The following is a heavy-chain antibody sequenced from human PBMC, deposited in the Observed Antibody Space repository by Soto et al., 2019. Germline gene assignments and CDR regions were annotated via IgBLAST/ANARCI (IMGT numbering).Heavy chain of an antibody. V-gene: IGHV3-21*01. Sequence: EVQLVESGGGLVKPGGSLRLSCAASGFTFSSYSMNWVRQAPGKGLEWVSSISSSSSYIYYADSVKGPFTISRDNPKNSLYLQMNSLRAQDTGVYYCARGGTPGVWGQGTTVTVSS. D-gene: IGHD1-1*01. CDR1: GFTFSSYS. CDR3: ARGGTPGV. J-gene: IGHJ6*02. CDR2: ISSSSSYI.